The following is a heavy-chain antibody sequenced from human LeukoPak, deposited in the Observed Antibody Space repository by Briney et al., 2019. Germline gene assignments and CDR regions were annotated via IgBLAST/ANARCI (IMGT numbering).Heavy chain of an antibody. Sequence: ASVKVSCKASGYTFTSYGISWVRQAPGQGLEWMGWISAYNGNTNYAQKLQGRVTMTTDTSTSTAYVELRSLRSDDTAVYYCARDSSRWERRGEFGYWGQGTLVTVSS. CDR1: GYTFTSYG. CDR2: ISAYNGNT. J-gene: IGHJ4*02. V-gene: IGHV1-18*01. D-gene: IGHD6-13*01. CDR3: ARDSSRWERRGEFGY.